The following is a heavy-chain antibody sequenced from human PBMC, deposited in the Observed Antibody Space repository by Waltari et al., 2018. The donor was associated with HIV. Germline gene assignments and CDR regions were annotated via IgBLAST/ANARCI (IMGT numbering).Heavy chain of an antibody. V-gene: IGHV3-7*01. CDR3: ARDLKDYDFWSPVDV. D-gene: IGHD3-3*01. J-gene: IGHJ6*02. CDR2: IKQDGSEK. CDR1: GFTFSTYW. Sequence: EVQLVESGGGLVQPGGSLRLSCAASGFTFSTYWMTWVRQAPGKGVEWLANIKQDGSEKYYAESVKGRFTVSRDNNKKSLYLQMSSLRAEDTAVYYCARDLKDYDFWSPVDVWGQGTTVTVSS.